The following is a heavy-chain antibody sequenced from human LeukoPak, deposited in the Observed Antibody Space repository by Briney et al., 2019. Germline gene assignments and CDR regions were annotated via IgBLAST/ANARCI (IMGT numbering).Heavy chain of an antibody. CDR3: ARTPRDITMVRGVIYYYYGMDV. D-gene: IGHD3-10*01. CDR2: INPNSGGT. Sequence: ASVKVSCKISGGTFGSYGISWVRQAPGQGLEWMGWINPNSGGTNYAQKFQGRVTMTRDTSISTAYMELSRLRSDDTAVYYCARTPRDITMVRGVIYYYYGMDVWGQGTTVTVSS. CDR1: GGTFGSYG. V-gene: IGHV1-2*02. J-gene: IGHJ6*02.